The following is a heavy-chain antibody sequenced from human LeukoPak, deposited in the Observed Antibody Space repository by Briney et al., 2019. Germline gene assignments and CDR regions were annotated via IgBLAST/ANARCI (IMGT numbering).Heavy chain of an antibody. D-gene: IGHD3-22*01. V-gene: IGHV3-30*02. J-gene: IGHJ3*02. CDR2: IRYDGNNK. CDR1: GFTFSSYG. CDR3: ARDWRDSSGKFPNDAFDI. Sequence: GGSLRLSCAASGFTFSSYGMHWVRQAPGKGLEWVAFIRYDGNNKYYADSVKGRFTISRDNSKNTLYLQMNSLRAEDTAVYYCARDWRDSSGKFPNDAFDIWGQGTLVTVSS.